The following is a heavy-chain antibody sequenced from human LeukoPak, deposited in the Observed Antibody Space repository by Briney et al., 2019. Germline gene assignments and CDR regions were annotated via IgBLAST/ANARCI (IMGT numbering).Heavy chain of an antibody. CDR1: GGSISSYY. Sequence: SETLSLTCTVSGGSISSYYWSWIRQPPGKGLEWIGYIYYSGSTNYNPSLKSRVTISVDTSKNQFSLKLSSVTAADTAVYYCARGGSNYGWYYYYMDVWGKGTTVTVSS. CDR3: ARGGSNYGWYYYYMDV. D-gene: IGHD4-11*01. CDR2: IYYSGST. J-gene: IGHJ6*03. V-gene: IGHV4-59*01.